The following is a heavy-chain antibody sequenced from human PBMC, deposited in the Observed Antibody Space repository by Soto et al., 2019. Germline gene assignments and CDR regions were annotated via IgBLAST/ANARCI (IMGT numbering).Heavy chain of an antibody. V-gene: IGHV3-11*06. J-gene: IGHJ5*02. CDR3: ARGGGGGLFDP. CDR2: ISPRSTFR. D-gene: IGHD2-21*01. Sequence: LRLSCATSGFSFSDSYMSWIRQAPGKGLEWISYISPRSTFRDYAESVKGRFTISRDSVKNSLYLQMNNLTAGDTGVYYCARGGGGGLFDPWGQGSLVTVS. CDR1: GFSFSDSY.